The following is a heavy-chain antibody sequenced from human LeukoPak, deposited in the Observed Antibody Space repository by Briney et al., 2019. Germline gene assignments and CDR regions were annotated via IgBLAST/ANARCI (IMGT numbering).Heavy chain of an antibody. CDR1: EYTFTCYN. CDR2: INPNSGDT. CDR3: AREYSSSWYYFDY. V-gene: IGHV1-2*02. D-gene: IGHD6-13*01. J-gene: IGHJ4*02. Sequence: ASVTVSFKASEYTFTCYNMHWVRQAPGQGLEWMGWINPNSGDTNYAQRFQGRVTMTRDTSISTAYMELSTLKSDDTAVYYCAREYSSSWYYFDYWGQGTLVTVSS.